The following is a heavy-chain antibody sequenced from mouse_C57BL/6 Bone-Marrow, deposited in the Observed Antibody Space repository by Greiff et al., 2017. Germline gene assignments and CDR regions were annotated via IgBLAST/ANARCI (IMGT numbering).Heavy chain of an antibody. D-gene: IGHD1-1*01. J-gene: IGHJ3*01. Sequence: QVQLQQPGAELVKPGASVKLSCKASGYTFTSYWMHWVKQRPGQGLEWIGMIHPNSGSTNYNEKFKGKATLTVDKSSSTAYMQLSSLTSEDSAVYYCAMGPVVPFAYWGQGTLVTVSA. CDR3: AMGPVVPFAY. CDR2: IHPNSGST. CDR1: GYTFTSYW. V-gene: IGHV1-64*01.